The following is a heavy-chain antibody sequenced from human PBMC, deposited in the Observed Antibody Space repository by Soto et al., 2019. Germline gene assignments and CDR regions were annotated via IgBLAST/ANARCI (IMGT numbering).Heavy chain of an antibody. CDR3: ARDNEAYGDFLFDY. CDR2: ISSSSSYI. J-gene: IGHJ4*02. Sequence: GGSLRLSCAASGFTFSSYSMNWVRQAPGKGLEWVSSISSSSSYIYYADSVKGRFTISRDNAKNSLYLQMNSLRAEDTAVYYCARDNEAYGDFLFDYWGQGTLVTVSS. V-gene: IGHV3-21*01. CDR1: GFTFSSYS. D-gene: IGHD4-17*01.